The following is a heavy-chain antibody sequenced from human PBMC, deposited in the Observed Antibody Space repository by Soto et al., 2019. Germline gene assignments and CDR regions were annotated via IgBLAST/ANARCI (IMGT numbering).Heavy chain of an antibody. CDR2: ISYDGSNK. Sequence: CLSLSCAASGLTFSSYAIHWVRQAPGKGLEWVAVISYDGSNKYYADSVKGRFTISRDNSKNTLYLQLNSLRAEDTAVYYCASGGTGTIVVVQAATYYGMDVWGQGTTVTVSS. D-gene: IGHD2-2*01. CDR1: GLTFSSYA. V-gene: IGHV3-30-3*01. CDR3: ASGGTGTIVVVQAATYYGMDV. J-gene: IGHJ6*02.